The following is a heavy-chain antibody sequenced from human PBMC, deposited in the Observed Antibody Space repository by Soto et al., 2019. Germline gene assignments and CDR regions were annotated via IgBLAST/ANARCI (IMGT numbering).Heavy chain of an antibody. Sequence: GGSLRLSCAASGFTFSSYGMHWVRQAPGKGLEWVAVISYDGSNKYYADSVKGRFTISRDNSKNTLYLQMNSLRAEDTAVYYCAKDRSSSKYYYYGMDVWGQGTTVTVSS. V-gene: IGHV3-30*18. CDR3: AKDRSSSKYYYYGMDV. CDR1: GFTFSSYG. CDR2: ISYDGSNK. J-gene: IGHJ6*02. D-gene: IGHD6-13*01.